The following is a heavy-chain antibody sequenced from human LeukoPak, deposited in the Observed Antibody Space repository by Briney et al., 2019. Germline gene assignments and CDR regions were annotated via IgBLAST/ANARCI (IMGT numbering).Heavy chain of an antibody. CDR1: GYTFTSYD. J-gene: IGHJ4*02. CDR2: MNPNSGNT. CDR3: ARGWRSITMVRGVIPNDY. Sequence: ASVKVSCKASGYTFTSYDINWVRQATGQGLEWMGWMNPNSGNTGYAQKFQGRVTMTRNTSISTAYMELSSLRSEDTAVYYCARGWRSITMVRGVIPNDYWGQGTLVTVSS. V-gene: IGHV1-8*01. D-gene: IGHD3-10*01.